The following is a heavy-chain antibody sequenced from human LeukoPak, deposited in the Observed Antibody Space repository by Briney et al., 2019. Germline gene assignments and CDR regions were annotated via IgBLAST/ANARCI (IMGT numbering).Heavy chain of an antibody. D-gene: IGHD4-23*01. CDR1: GFTFSSYG. V-gene: IGHV3-33*01. CDR2: IWYDGSNK. J-gene: IGHJ4*02. Sequence: PGRSLRLSCAASGFTFSSYGMHWVRQAPGKGLEWVAVIWYDGSNKYYADSVKGRFTISRDNSKNTLYLQMNSLRAEDTAVYYCARTNAYGGNSVDYWGQGTLVTVSS. CDR3: ARTNAYGGNSVDY.